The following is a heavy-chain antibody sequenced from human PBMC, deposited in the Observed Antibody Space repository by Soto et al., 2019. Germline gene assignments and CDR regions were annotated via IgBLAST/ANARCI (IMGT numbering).Heavy chain of an antibody. J-gene: IGHJ4*02. CDR3: ARNGWGMATVGM. V-gene: IGHV3-53*01. CDR2: IYSGGTT. D-gene: IGHD4-4*01. CDR1: GFTVSNNY. Sequence: EVQLVESGGCLVQPGGSLRLSCAASGFTVSNNYTIRFRLPPGKGLEWVSLIYSGGTTYYADSVKGRFTISRDNSKNTLYLQMNSLRVEDTAVYYCARNGWGMATVGMWGPGTLVTVSS.